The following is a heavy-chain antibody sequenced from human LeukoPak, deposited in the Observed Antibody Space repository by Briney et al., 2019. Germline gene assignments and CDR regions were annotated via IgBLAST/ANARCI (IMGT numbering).Heavy chain of an antibody. CDR1: GGTFSGNS. Sequence: SVKVSCKASGGTFSGNSITWVRQAPGQGLEWMGRFIPILNTTNYAQDFQGTVTLTADKSTSTAYMELMSLGSEDTAVYYCARETRDSNWNSVAYLDHWGQGTLVTVSS. V-gene: IGHV1-69*08. CDR3: ARETRDSNWNSVAYLDH. J-gene: IGHJ4*02. D-gene: IGHD1-7*01. CDR2: FIPILNTT.